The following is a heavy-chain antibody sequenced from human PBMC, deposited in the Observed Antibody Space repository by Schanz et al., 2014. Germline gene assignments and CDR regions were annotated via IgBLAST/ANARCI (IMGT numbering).Heavy chain of an antibody. CDR1: GFTFSSYD. CDR2: IRSSSTPI. V-gene: IGHV3-48*01. J-gene: IGHJ4*02. Sequence: VQLVESGGGVVQPGRSLRLSCVASGFTFSSYDVFWVRQAPGKGPEWVSYIRSSSTPIDYADSVKGRFTISRDNAKNSLYLQMDSLRAEDTAVYYCARDLPRTFLFDYWGQGTLVTVSS. CDR3: ARDLPRTFLFDY.